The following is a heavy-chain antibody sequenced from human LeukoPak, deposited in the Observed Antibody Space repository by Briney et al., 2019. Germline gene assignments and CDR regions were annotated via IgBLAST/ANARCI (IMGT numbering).Heavy chain of an antibody. V-gene: IGHV3-73*01. D-gene: IGHD3-3*01. CDR1: GFTFSGSA. J-gene: IGHJ4*02. CDR2: IRSKANSYAT. Sequence: PGGSLKLSCAASGFTFSGSAMHWVRQASGKGLEWVGRIRSKANSYATAYAASVKGRFTISRDDSKNTAYLQMNSLKTEDTAVYYCTRGEGLYAVWSGFYGYWGQGTLVTVSS. CDR3: TRGEGLYAVWSGFYGY.